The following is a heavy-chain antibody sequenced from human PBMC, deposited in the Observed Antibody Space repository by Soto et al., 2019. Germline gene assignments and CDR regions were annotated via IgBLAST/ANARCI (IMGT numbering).Heavy chain of an antibody. CDR3: ASDPYYYASGF. V-gene: IGHV3-11*01. CDR2: ISGDGTTI. Sequence: PGGSLRLSWAASGFRFSDHYMTWIRQAPGKGLEWVSKISGDGTTIYYADSVKGRFTVSRDNAKNSVYLQMNSLRAEDTAVYYCASDPYYYASGFWGQGTLVTVSS. CDR1: GFRFSDHY. J-gene: IGHJ4*02. D-gene: IGHD3-10*01.